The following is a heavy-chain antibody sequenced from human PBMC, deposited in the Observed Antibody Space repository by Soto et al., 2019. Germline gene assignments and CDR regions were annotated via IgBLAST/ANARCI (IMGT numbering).Heavy chain of an antibody. CDR2: ISSGSKTI. J-gene: IGHJ4*02. V-gene: IGHV3-48*02. CDR3: VREDILGVRSFDY. D-gene: IGHD3-9*01. CDR1: GFTFSGYS. Sequence: EVQLVESGGGLVQWGGSLRLSCAASGFTFSGYSVNWVRQAPGKGLEWVSYISSGSKTIYYAESVKGRFTVSRDNARNSQYLQMNSRRDEDTAVYYCVREDILGVRSFDYWGQGTLVTVSS.